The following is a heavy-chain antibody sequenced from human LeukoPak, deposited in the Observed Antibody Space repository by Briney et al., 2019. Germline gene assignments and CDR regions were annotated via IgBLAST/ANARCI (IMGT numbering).Heavy chain of an antibody. CDR3: AKVGDYGDYALDY. D-gene: IGHD4-17*01. J-gene: IGHJ4*02. V-gene: IGHV3-30*18. CDR2: ISYDGSYK. CDR1: GFTFSSYG. Sequence: PGGSLRLSCAASGFTFSSYGMHWVRQAPGKGLEWVAVISYDGSYKYYADSVKGRFTLSRDNSKNTLYLQMNSLRAEDTAVYYCAKVGDYGDYALDYWGQGTLVTVSS.